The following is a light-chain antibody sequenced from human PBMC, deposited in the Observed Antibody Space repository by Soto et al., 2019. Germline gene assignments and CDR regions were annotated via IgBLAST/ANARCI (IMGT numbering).Light chain of an antibody. V-gene: IGKV3-20*01. CDR2: GAS. CDR3: QQYGRSLPIT. CDR1: QSVSSSY. Sequence: EIVLTQSPGTLSLSPGAMATLSCRAGQSVSSSYLAWYQQKPGQAPRLLIFGASSRATGIPSRFSGSGSGTDFTLTISRVEPEDFAVYYCQQYGRSLPITFGQGTRLEI. J-gene: IGKJ5*01.